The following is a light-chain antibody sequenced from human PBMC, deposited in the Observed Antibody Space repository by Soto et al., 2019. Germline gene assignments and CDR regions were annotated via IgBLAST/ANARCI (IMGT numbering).Light chain of an antibody. V-gene: IGKV1-5*03. Sequence: DIQMTQFPSTLSASVGDRVTITCRASQTISTWLAWYQQKPGKAPKLLIYKASSLESGVPSRFSGSGSGTEFTLTISSLQPDDVATYYCQQYSSYPKTCGQGTKVEIK. CDR2: KAS. CDR1: QTISTW. J-gene: IGKJ1*01. CDR3: QQYSSYPKT.